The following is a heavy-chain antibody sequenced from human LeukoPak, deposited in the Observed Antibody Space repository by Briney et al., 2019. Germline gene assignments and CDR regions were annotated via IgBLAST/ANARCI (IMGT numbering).Heavy chain of an antibody. V-gene: IGHV3-30*03. J-gene: IGHJ6*03. D-gene: IGHD3-10*01. CDR3: ARAREGYYYMDV. CDR1: GFTFSDYY. Sequence: GGSLRLSCAASGFTFSDYYMSWIRQAPGKGLEWVAVISYDGSNKYYADSVKGRFTISRDNSKNTLYLQMNSLRAEDTAVYYCARAREGYYYMDVWGKGTTVTVSS. CDR2: ISYDGSNK.